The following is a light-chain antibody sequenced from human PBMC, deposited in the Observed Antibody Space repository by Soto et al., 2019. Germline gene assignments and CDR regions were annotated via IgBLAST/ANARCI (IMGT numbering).Light chain of an antibody. Sequence: QSVLTQPPSASGTPGQRVTISCSGSSSNIGRNYVYWYQQFPGTAPKLLIYRSNQRPSGVPDRFSGSESSTSASLAISGLRSEDEADYYCATWDDSLSGWVFGGGTKLTVL. V-gene: IGLV1-47*01. J-gene: IGLJ3*02. CDR2: RSN. CDR1: SSNIGRNY. CDR3: ATWDDSLSGWV.